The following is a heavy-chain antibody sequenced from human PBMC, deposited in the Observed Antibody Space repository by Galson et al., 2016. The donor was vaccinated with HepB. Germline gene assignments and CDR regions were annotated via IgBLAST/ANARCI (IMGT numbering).Heavy chain of an antibody. V-gene: IGHV3-23*01. CDR3: AKDFQGTLPDAFDI. Sequence: SLRLSCAASGFTFSTYAMTWVRQAPGKGLEWVAGISGGGDITYHAHSVKGRFTISRDTSKNMVYLQMNSLRPEDTALYYCAKDFQGTLPDAFDIWGQGTMLTVSS. CDR1: GFTFSTYA. CDR2: ISGGGDIT. J-gene: IGHJ3*02.